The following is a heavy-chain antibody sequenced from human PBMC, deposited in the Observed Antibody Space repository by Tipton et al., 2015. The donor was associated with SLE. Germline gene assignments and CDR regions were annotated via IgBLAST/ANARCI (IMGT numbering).Heavy chain of an antibody. CDR2: IHYTGVT. Sequence: GLVKPSETLSLTCGVSGYSISSGDYWGWIRQSPGRGLEWIGYIHYTGVTDYNPSLRSRVTISADTSRSQVSLNLRSVTAADTAVYYCARGLRADSTSHFDHWGPGTLVTVSS. D-gene: IGHD6-13*01. J-gene: IGHJ4*02. V-gene: IGHV4-61*08. CDR1: GYSISSGDY. CDR3: ARGLRADSTSHFDH.